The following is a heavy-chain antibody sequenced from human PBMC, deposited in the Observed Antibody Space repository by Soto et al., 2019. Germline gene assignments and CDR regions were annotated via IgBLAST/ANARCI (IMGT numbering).Heavy chain of an antibody. D-gene: IGHD3-22*01. J-gene: IGHJ6*02. Sequence: SETLSLTCTVSGGSISSYYWSWIRQPPGKGLEWIGYIYYSGSTNYNPSLKSRVTISVDTSKNHFSLKLSSVTAADTAVYYCARLDRYYYDSSGYYPRPYYYGMDVWGQGTTVTVSS. CDR3: ARLDRYYYDSSGYYPRPYYYGMDV. V-gene: IGHV4-59*08. CDR1: GGSISSYY. CDR2: IYYSGST.